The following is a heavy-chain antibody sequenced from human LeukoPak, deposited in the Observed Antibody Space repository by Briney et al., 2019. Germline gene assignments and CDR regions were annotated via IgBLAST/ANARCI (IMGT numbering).Heavy chain of an antibody. CDR1: GFTFSSYG. J-gene: IGHJ4*02. CDR3: AKVPTTYYYDSSGYYYFDY. V-gene: IGHV3-23*01. D-gene: IGHD3-22*01. Sequence: GGSLRLSCAASGFTFSSYGMSWVRQAPGKGLEWVSAISGSGGSTYYADSVKGRFTISRDNSKHTLYLQMNSLRAEDTAVYYCAKVPTTYYYDSSGYYYFDYWGQGTLVTVSS. CDR2: ISGSGGST.